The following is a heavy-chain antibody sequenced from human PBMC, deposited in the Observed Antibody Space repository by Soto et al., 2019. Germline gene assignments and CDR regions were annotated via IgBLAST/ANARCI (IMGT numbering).Heavy chain of an antibody. J-gene: IGHJ4*02. CDR2: ISSDGHHQ. CDR3: SRGSYYPQSSGLHADY. D-gene: IGHD3-22*01. Sequence: QVQLVESGGGEVQPGGSLRVSCATSGFTFNDYAMYWVRQAPGQGLEWVAMISSDGHHQFYVDNLRGRFTVSRDNSKNMLFLQMNSLRPEDTAVYYCSRGSYYPQSSGLHADYWGPGTVVTVSS. V-gene: IGHV3-30*03. CDR1: GFTFNDYA.